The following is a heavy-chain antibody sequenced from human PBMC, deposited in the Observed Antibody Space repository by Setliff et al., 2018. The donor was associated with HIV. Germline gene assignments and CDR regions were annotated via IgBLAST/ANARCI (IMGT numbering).Heavy chain of an antibody. V-gene: IGHV3-23*01. CDR1: GITFSSYA. D-gene: IGHD3-3*01. Sequence: GSLRLSCAANGITFSSYAMTWVRQAPGKGLNWVSSITASGGKTYYADSMKGRFTISRDNSENTLYLQMSNLRVDDTAVYYCAKLRHDFLIDPWGQGTLVTVSS. CDR3: AKLRHDFLIDP. J-gene: IGHJ5*02. CDR2: ITASGGKT.